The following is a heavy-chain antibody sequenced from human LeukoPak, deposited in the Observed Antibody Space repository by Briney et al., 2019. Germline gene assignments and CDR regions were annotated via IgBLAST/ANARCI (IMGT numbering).Heavy chain of an antibody. J-gene: IGHJ4*02. V-gene: IGHV3-21*01. Sequence: GGSLRLSCAASGFTFSSYSMNWVRQAPGKGLEWVSSISSSSSYIYYADSVKGRFTISRDNAKNSLYPQMNSLRAEDTAVYYCARGGSSSGWYSPEDYWGQGTLVTVSS. CDR1: GFTFSSYS. CDR3: ARGGSSSGWYSPEDY. CDR2: ISSSSSYI. D-gene: IGHD6-19*01.